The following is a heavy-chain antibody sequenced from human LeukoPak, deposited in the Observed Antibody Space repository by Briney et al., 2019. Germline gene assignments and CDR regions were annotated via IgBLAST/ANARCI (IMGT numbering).Heavy chain of an antibody. V-gene: IGHV4-59*01. Sequence: SETLSLTCTVSGGSISSYYWSWIRQPPGKGLEWIGYIYYSGSTNYNPSLKSRVTISVDTSKNQFSLKLSSVTAADTAVYYCARYGDFLFDYWGQGTLVNVSS. J-gene: IGHJ4*02. CDR3: ARYGDFLFDY. D-gene: IGHD4-17*01. CDR1: GGSISSYY. CDR2: IYYSGST.